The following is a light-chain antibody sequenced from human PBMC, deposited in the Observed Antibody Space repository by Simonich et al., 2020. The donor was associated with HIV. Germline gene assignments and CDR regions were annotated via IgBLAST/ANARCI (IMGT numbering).Light chain of an antibody. Sequence: DIQMTQSPSSLSASVGDRVTITCRASKGISNSLAWYQQKPGKAPKLLIYAASSSESGVPSRLSGSGSGTDFTLTISSLQPEDFATYYCQQSYSTPFTFGPGTKVDIK. V-gene: IGKV1-39*01. CDR3: QQSYSTPFT. J-gene: IGKJ3*01. CDR2: AAS. CDR1: KGISNS.